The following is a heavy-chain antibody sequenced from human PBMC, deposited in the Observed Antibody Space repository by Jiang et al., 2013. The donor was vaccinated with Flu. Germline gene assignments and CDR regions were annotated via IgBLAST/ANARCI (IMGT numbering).Heavy chain of an antibody. D-gene: IGHD4-17*01. J-gene: IGHJ4*02. CDR2: TYYRSKWYN. Sequence: ISGDSVSSKSSAWNWIRQAPSRGLEWLGRTYYRSKWYNDFAVSVRSRISINPDTSKNQFSLHLNSVTPEDTAVYYCARDKGYGDYVPHPYDSWGQGTLVTVSS. V-gene: IGHV6-1*01. CDR1: GDSVSSKSSA. CDR3: ARDKGYGDYVPHPYDS.